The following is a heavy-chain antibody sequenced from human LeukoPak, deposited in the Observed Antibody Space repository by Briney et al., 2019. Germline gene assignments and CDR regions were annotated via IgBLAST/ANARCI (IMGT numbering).Heavy chain of an antibody. V-gene: IGHV1-46*01. Sequence: GASVKVSCKASGYTFTSYYMHWVRQAPGQGLEWMGIINPSGGSTSYAQKFQGRVTMTRDMSTSTVYMELSSLRSEDTAVYYCASQSPLGSSSWYGPHPHYYYYYYMDVWGKGTTVTVSS. CDR3: ASQSPLGSSSWYGPHPHYYYYYYMDV. CDR1: GYTFTSYY. J-gene: IGHJ6*03. CDR2: INPSGGST. D-gene: IGHD6-13*01.